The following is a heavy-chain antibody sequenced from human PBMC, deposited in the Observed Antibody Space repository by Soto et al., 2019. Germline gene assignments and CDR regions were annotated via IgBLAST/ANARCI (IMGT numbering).Heavy chain of an antibody. J-gene: IGHJ3*02. Sequence: QVQLVQSGAEVKKPGSSVKVSCKASGGTFSSYAISWVRQAPGQGLEWMGGIIPIFGTANYAQKFQGRVTITADESTSTAYMEMSSLRSEDTAVYYCARGGVLVPAARRVAFDIWGQGTMVTVSS. V-gene: IGHV1-69*01. CDR3: ARGGVLVPAARRVAFDI. D-gene: IGHD2-2*01. CDR1: GGTFSSYA. CDR2: IIPIFGTA.